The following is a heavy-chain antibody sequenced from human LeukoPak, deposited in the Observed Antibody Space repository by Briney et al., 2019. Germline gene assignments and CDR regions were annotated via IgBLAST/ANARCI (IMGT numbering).Heavy chain of an antibody. V-gene: IGHV3-30*18. CDR3: AKDDDGPAADYYFDY. D-gene: IGHD6-13*01. CDR2: ISYDGSNK. CDR1: GFTFSSYG. Sequence: PGGSLRLSCAASGFTFSSYGMHWVRQAPGKGLEWVAVISYDGSNKYYADSVKGRFTISRDNSKNTLYLQMSSLRAEDTAVYYCAKDDDGPAADYYFDYWGQGALVTVSS. J-gene: IGHJ4*02.